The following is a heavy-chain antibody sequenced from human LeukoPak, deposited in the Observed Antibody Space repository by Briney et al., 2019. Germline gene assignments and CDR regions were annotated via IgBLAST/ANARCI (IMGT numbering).Heavy chain of an antibody. Sequence: GGSLRLSCAASGFTFSSYGMHWVRQAPGKGLEWVAFIRYDGSNKYYADSVKGRFTISRDNSKNTLYLQMNSLRVEDTAVYYCARDQNYDSATYSPAWGQGTLVTVSS. J-gene: IGHJ5*02. V-gene: IGHV3-30*02. CDR2: IRYDGSNK. CDR3: ARDQNYDSATYSPA. CDR1: GFTFSSYG. D-gene: IGHD3-10*01.